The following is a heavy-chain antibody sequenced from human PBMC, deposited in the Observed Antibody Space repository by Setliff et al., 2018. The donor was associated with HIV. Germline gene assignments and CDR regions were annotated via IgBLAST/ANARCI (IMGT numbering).Heavy chain of an antibody. V-gene: IGHV3-21*04. D-gene: IGHD5-18*01. CDR2: ISSSSSYI. Sequence: GGSLRLSCAVSGFTFSSYSMNWVRQAPGKGLEWVSSISSSSSYIYYADSVKGRFTISRDNAKNSLYLQMNSLRAEDTAVYYCARAYVDTGMIPAYWGQGTLVTVSS. J-gene: IGHJ4*02. CDR3: ARAYVDTGMIPAY. CDR1: GFTFSSYS.